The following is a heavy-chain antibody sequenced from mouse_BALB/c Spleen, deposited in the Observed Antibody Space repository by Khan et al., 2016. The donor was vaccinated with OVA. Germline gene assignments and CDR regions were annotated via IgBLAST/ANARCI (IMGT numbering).Heavy chain of an antibody. V-gene: IGHV3-2*02. CDR3: ARWFTY. CDR2: INYSGGT. J-gene: IGHJ3*01. CDR1: GYSITSDYA. Sequence: QLEESGPGLVKPSQSLSLTCTVTGYSITSDYAWNWIRQFPGNKLEWMGYINYSGGTCYLPFLKSRISISRDTSKNQFFLQLNSVTTEDSATYYCARWFTYWGQGTLVTVS.